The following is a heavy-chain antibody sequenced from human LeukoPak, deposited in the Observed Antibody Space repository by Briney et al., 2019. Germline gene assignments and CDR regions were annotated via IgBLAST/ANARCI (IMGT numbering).Heavy chain of an antibody. Sequence: PSETLSLTCTVSGGSISSSSYYRGWIRQPPGKGLEWIGSIYYSGSTYYNPSLKSRVTISVDTSKNQFSLKLSSVTAADTAVYYCARAYYDFWSGYSNWFDPWGQGTLVTVSS. V-gene: IGHV4-39*01. D-gene: IGHD3-3*01. CDR2: IYYSGST. CDR3: ARAYYDFWSGYSNWFDP. J-gene: IGHJ5*02. CDR1: GGSISSSSYY.